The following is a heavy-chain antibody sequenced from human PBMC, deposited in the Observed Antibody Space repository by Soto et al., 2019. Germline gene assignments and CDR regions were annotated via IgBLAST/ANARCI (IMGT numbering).Heavy chain of an antibody. CDR3: ARGLDGELLPNWFDP. D-gene: IGHD3-10*01. V-gene: IGHV4-59*01. CDR1: GGSMISYY. CDR2: IYYAGST. J-gene: IGHJ5*02. Sequence: PSETLSLTCTVSGGSMISYYWSWIRQPPGRGLEWIGFIYYAGSTKYNPSLNSRVTISVDTSKNQFSLKLSSVTAADTAVYYCARGLDGELLPNWFDPWGQGTLVTVSS.